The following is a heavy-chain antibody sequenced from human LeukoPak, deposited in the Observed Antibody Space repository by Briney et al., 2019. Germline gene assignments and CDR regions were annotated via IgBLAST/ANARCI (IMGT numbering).Heavy chain of an antibody. J-gene: IGHJ1*01. D-gene: IGHD3-22*01. CDR2: INPDGRAT. CDR3: ASSYDSAGND. CDR1: GFTFSTSW. Sequence: GGSLRLSCAASGFTFSTSWMSWVRQAPGKGLEWLANINPDGRATFYVDSVKGRFIISRDNAKNSLFLQMSSLRDDDTALYYCASSYDSAGNDWGQGTVVTVYS. V-gene: IGHV3-7*01.